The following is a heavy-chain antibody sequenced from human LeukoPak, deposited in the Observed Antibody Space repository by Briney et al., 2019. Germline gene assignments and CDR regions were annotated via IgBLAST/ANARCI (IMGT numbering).Heavy chain of an antibody. CDR2: IYYSGST. Sequence: SETLSLTCTVSGGSISSYYWSWIRQPPGKGLEWIGYIYYSGSTNYNPSLKSRVTISVDTSKNQFSLKLSPVTAADTAVYYCARKLRGYSYVGYWGQGTLVTVSS. CDR3: ARKLRGYSYVGY. D-gene: IGHD5-18*01. J-gene: IGHJ4*02. V-gene: IGHV4-59*01. CDR1: GGSISSYY.